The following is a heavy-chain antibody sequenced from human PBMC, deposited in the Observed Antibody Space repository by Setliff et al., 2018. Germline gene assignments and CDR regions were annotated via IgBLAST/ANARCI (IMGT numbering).Heavy chain of an antibody. CDR3: AKDWATVDGSAGWFDP. CDR2: IKQDGSEK. J-gene: IGHJ5*02. D-gene: IGHD4-4*01. Sequence: ETLSLTCAVYGGSFSGYYWSWIRQAPGKGLEWVANIKQDGSEKYYVDSVKGRFTISRDNAKNSLYLQMNSLRAEDTAVYYCAKDWATVDGSAGWFDPWGQGTLVTVSS. CDR1: GGSFSGYY. V-gene: IGHV3-7*01.